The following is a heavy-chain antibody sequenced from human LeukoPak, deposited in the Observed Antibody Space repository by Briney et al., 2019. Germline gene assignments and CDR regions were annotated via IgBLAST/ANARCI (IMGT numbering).Heavy chain of an antibody. CDR3: ARLAAGTFDI. J-gene: IGHJ3*02. D-gene: IGHD6-25*01. Sequence: SETLSLTCSVSDDSITTSYWSWVRQLPGKGLEWIGYIYKNGNSDYNPTLKSRVTLSIDTSTRQLSLRLTSMTAADTAVYYCARLAAGTFDIWGQGIMVVVSS. V-gene: IGHV4-59*01. CDR2: IYKNGNS. CDR1: DDSITTSY.